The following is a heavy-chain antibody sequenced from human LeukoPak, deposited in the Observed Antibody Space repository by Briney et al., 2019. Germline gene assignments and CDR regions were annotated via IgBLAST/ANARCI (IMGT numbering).Heavy chain of an antibody. Sequence: PGGSLRLSCAASGFTFSSYAMSWVRQAPGKGLEWVSAISGSGGSTYYADSVKGRFTISRDNSKNSLYLQMNSLRAEDTALYYCAKDSLRLRLGELSSYFDYWGQGTLVTVSS. V-gene: IGHV3-23*01. CDR3: AKDSLRLRLGELSSYFDY. D-gene: IGHD3-16*02. J-gene: IGHJ4*02. CDR2: ISGSGGST. CDR1: GFTFSSYA.